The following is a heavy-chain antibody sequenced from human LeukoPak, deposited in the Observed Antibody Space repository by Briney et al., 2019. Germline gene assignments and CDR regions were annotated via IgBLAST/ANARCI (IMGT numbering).Heavy chain of an antibody. V-gene: IGHV3-66*03. J-gene: IGHJ5*02. Sequence: GGSLRLSCAASGFTVKSNYMSWVRQAPGKGLEWVSVIYTNGGAYYADSLRGRFTISRDNFKNTLYLQMNSLRVEDTAVYYCAKDHCSINGCSNSFGPWGQGTLVTVSS. CDR2: IYTNGGA. D-gene: IGHD2-2*01. CDR3: AKDHCSINGCSNSFGP. CDR1: GFTVKSNY.